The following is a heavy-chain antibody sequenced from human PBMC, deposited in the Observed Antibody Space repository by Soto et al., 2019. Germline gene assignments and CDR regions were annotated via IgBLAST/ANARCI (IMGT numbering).Heavy chain of an antibody. D-gene: IGHD6-13*01. CDR1: GFTFGDYA. CDR3: TRAGPGYSSSWYYFDY. Sequence: GGSLRLSCTASGFTFGDYAMSWFRQAPGKGLEWVGFIRSKAYGGTTEYAASVKGRFTISRDDSKSIAYLQMNSLKTEDTAVYYCTRAGPGYSSSWYYFDYWGQGTLVTVSS. J-gene: IGHJ4*02. CDR2: IRSKAYGGTT. V-gene: IGHV3-49*03.